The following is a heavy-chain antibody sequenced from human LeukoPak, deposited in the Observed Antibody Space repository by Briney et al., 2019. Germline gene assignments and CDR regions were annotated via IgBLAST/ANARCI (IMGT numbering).Heavy chain of an antibody. CDR1: GFTLTGYG. CDR2: IWYDGNNK. Sequence: GGSLRLSCAASGFTLTGYGMHWVRQAPGKGLEWVAVIWYDGNNKYYVDSVKGRFTISRDTSKNTLYLQMNSLRGEDTAIYYCARGSGSFSGGFDYWGQGTLVTVSS. V-gene: IGHV3-33*01. D-gene: IGHD1-26*01. CDR3: ARGSGSFSGGFDY. J-gene: IGHJ4*02.